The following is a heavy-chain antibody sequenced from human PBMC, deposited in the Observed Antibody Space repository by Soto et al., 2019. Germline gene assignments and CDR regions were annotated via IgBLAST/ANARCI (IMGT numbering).Heavy chain of an antibody. V-gene: IGHV3-9*01. CDR2: ISWNSGSI. CDR1: GFTFDDDA. D-gene: IGHD3-10*01. J-gene: IGHJ5*02. CDR3: AKDLGRSGSVNWFDP. Sequence: EVQLVESGGGLVQPGRSLRLSCAASGFTFDDDAMHWVRQAPGKGLEWVSGISWNSGSIGYADSVKGRFTISRDNAKNSLYLQMNSLRAEDTALYYCAKDLGRSGSVNWFDPWGQGTLVTVSS.